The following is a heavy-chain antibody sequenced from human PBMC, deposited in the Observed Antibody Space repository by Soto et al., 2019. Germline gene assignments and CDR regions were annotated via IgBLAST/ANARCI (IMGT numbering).Heavy chain of an antibody. CDR2: IYYRGST. J-gene: IGHJ5*02. V-gene: IGHV4-59*01. Sequence: SETLSVTCTVSGGSISSYYGSWIRQPPGKGVEGIGYIYYRGSTNCNPSLKSRVTISGDTSKNQFSLKLSSVTAADTAVYYCARGGLLMVYAIPGWFDPWGQGTLVPVSP. D-gene: IGHD2-8*01. CDR1: GGSISSYY. CDR3: ARGGLLMVYAIPGWFDP.